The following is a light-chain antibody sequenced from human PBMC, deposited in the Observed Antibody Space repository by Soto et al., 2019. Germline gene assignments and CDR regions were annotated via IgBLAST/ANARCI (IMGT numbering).Light chain of an antibody. CDR2: DAS. Sequence: DIQMTQSPSTLSASVGDRVTITCRASQSISSWLAWYQQKPGKAPKVLIYDASSLESGVPSRFSGSGSGTEFTLTISSLQPDDFASYYCQQYNTYSQYTFGQGPKLEIK. CDR3: QQYNTYSQYT. CDR1: QSISSW. J-gene: IGKJ2*01. V-gene: IGKV1-5*01.